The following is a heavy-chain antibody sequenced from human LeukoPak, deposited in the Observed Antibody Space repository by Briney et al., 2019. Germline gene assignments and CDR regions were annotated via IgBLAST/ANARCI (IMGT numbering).Heavy chain of an antibody. V-gene: IGHV3-23*01. Sequence: GGSLRLSCAASGFTFSSYAMSWVRQAPGKGLEWVSAISGSGGSTYYADSVKGRFTISRDNSKNTLYLQMNSLRAEDTAVYYCAKHVRLWVGEIPASFDYWGQGTLVTVSS. D-gene: IGHD3-10*01. CDR2: ISGSGGST. CDR3: AKHVRLWVGEIPASFDY. CDR1: GFTFSSYA. J-gene: IGHJ4*02.